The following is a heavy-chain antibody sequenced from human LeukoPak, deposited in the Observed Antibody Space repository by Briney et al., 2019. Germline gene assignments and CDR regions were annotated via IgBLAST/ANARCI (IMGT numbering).Heavy chain of an antibody. CDR1: GGPISSSSYY. J-gene: IGHJ5*02. D-gene: IGHD6-13*01. CDR3: ARETKAAAGTMDP. CDR2: IYYSGST. V-gene: IGHV4-39*02. Sequence: SETLSLTCTVSGGPISSSSYYWGWIRQPPGKGLEWIGSIYYSGSTYYNPSLKSRVTISVDTSKNQFSLKLSSVTAADTAVYYCARETKAAAGTMDPWGQGTLVTVSS.